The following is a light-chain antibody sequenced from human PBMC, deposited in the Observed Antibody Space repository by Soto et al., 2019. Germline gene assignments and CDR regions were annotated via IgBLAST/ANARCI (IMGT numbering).Light chain of an antibody. J-gene: IGLJ1*01. CDR1: SSDVGGYNY. CDR3: SSYTTSNTRQIV. Sequence: QSALTQPASVSGSHLQSIHISCTGTSSDVGGYNYVSWYQHHPGKAPKLIIYDVSNRPSGVSNPFSGSKSGNTASLTISGLQPEDEADYYCSSYTTSNTRQIVFGTGTKVTVL. CDR2: DVS. V-gene: IGLV2-14*03.